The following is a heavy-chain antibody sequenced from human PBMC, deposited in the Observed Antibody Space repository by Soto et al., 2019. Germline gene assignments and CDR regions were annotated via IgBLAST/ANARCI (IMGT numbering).Heavy chain of an antibody. Sequence: SETLSLTCTVSSGSISSYYWSWIRQPPGKGLEWIGYIYYSGSTNYNPSLKSRVTISVDTSKNQFSLKLSSVTAADTAVYYCARVSIVPAATGVYYYYYMDVWGKGTTVTVSS. CDR2: IYYSGST. J-gene: IGHJ6*03. CDR3: ARVSIVPAATGVYYYYYMDV. D-gene: IGHD2-2*01. CDR1: SGSISSYY. V-gene: IGHV4-59*01.